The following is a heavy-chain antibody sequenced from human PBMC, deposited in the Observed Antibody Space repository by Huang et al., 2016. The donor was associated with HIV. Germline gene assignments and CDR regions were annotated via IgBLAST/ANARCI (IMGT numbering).Heavy chain of an antibody. Sequence: QVQLVQSGAEVEKPGASVNLSCKASGFNFLTYALHWVRQAPGQRLEWMGWINGDGRTKDSQKFQGRVTITRDRSASTVYVDFKSLTYEDTAVYYCARDKEAGTPFFDPWGQGTLVTVSS. CDR2: INGDGRT. J-gene: IGHJ5*02. CDR1: GFNFLTYA. D-gene: IGHD6-19*01. CDR3: ARDKEAGTPFFDP. V-gene: IGHV1-3*01.